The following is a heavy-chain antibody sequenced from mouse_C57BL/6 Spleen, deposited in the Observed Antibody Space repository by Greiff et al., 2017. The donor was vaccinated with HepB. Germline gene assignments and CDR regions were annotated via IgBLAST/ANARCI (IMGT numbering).Heavy chain of an antibody. V-gene: IGHV5-16*01. CDR3: AREGTGTRYAMDY. J-gene: IGHJ4*01. D-gene: IGHD4-1*01. Sequence: EVMLVESEGGLVQPGSSMKLSCTASGFTFSDYYMAWVRQVPEKGLEWVANINYDGSSTYYLDSLKSRFIISRDNAKNILYLQMSSLKSEDTATYYCAREGTGTRYAMDYWGQGTSVTVSS. CDR2: INYDGSST. CDR1: GFTFSDYY.